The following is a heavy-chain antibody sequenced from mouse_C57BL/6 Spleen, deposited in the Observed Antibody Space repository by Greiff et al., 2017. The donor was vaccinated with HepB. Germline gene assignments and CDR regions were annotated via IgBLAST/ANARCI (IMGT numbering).Heavy chain of an antibody. CDR1: GYAITSGYY. D-gene: IGHD2-4*01. V-gene: IGHV3-6*01. Sequence: EVKLQESGPGLVKPSPSLSLTCSVTGYAITSGYYWNWIRQFPGNKLEWMGYISYDGSNNYNPSLKNRISITLDTSKNQFFLKLNSLTTEDTATYYCARENYDYDEGYAMDYWGQGTSVTVSS. J-gene: IGHJ4*01. CDR2: ISYDGSN. CDR3: ARENYDYDEGYAMDY.